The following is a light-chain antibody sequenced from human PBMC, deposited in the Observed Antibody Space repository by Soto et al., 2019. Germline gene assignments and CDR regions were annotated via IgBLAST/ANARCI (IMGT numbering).Light chain of an antibody. Sequence: DIQMIQSPPSLSASVGDRVTITCRSSQSISSYLNWYQQKPGKAPKLLISSASSLRSGVPSRFSGSGAGTDFSLTITGLQPEDVATYYCQEVLSSPYTFGQGTKLDIK. CDR3: QEVLSSPYT. CDR1: QSISSY. V-gene: IGKV1-39*01. J-gene: IGKJ2*01. CDR2: SAS.